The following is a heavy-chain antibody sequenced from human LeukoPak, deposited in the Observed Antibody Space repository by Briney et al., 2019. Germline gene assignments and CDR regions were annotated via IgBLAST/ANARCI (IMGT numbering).Heavy chain of an antibody. D-gene: IGHD3-9*01. Sequence: GRSLRLSCAASGFTFDDYAMHWVRQAPGKGLEWVSGISWNSGSIGYADSVKGRFTISRDNAKNSLYLQMNSLRAEDTAAYYCARDRYDILTGYNDAFDVWGQGTKVIVSS. CDR3: ARDRYDILTGYNDAFDV. J-gene: IGHJ3*01. CDR1: GFTFDDYA. V-gene: IGHV3-9*01. CDR2: ISWNSGSI.